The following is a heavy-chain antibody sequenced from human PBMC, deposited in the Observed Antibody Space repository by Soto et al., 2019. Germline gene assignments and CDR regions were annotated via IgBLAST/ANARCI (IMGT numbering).Heavy chain of an antibody. CDR2: ISVYSGHT. V-gene: IGHV1-18*04. D-gene: IGHD2-21*02. CDR1: GYTFSSSI. J-gene: IGHJ5*02. CDR3: PPSPLTARYGNSFDR. Sequence: QVQLVQSGAEVKKPGASVTVSCKASGYTFSSSIISWVRQAPGQGLEWMGWISVYSGHTNYAPKFQGRVTVTTNTSTRTANMELRSLRSEDPAVYYCPPSPLTARYGNSFDRWGHGTLVTVSS.